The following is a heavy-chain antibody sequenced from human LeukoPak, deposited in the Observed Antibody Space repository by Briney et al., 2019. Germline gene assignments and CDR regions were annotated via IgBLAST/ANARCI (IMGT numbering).Heavy chain of an antibody. Sequence: PSETLSLTCTVSGGSLSSYYWSWIRQPPGKGLEWIGYVYYSGSTNYNPSLKSRVTISVDTSKNQFSLKLSSVTAADTAVYYCARDYYDSSGYYAWFDPWGQGTLVTVSS. CDR2: VYYSGST. V-gene: IGHV4-59*01. D-gene: IGHD3-22*01. CDR1: GGSLSSYY. J-gene: IGHJ5*02. CDR3: ARDYYDSSGYYAWFDP.